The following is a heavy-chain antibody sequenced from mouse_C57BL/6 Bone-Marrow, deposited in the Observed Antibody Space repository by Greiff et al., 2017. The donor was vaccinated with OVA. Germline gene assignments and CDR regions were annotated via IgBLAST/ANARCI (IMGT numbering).Heavy chain of an antibody. Sequence: VQLQQSGPVLVKPGPSVKISCKASGFTFTDYYMPWVQQSHGTSLEWIGLVSPYNGGTSYNQKFKGKATLTVDTSSSTAYMELNSLTSEDSAGYYCAREGLLRLDNWGQGTAVTVSS. CDR3: AREGLLRLDN. D-gene: IGHD2-3*01. J-gene: IGHJ4*01. CDR2: VSPYNGGT. CDR1: GFTFTDYY. V-gene: IGHV1-36*01.